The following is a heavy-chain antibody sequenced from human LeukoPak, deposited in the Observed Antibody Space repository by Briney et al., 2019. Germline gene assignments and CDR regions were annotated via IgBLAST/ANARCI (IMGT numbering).Heavy chain of an antibody. V-gene: IGHV3-48*03. CDR3: ARDRYYYDSRPDAFDI. CDR1: GFTFSSYE. CDR2: ISSSGSTI. D-gene: IGHD3-22*01. J-gene: IGHJ3*02. Sequence: GGSLRLSCAASGFTFSSYEMSWVRQAPGKGLEWVSYISSSGSTIYYADSVKGRFTISRDNAKNSLYLQMNSLRAEDTAVYYCARDRYYYDSRPDAFDIWGQGTMVTVSS.